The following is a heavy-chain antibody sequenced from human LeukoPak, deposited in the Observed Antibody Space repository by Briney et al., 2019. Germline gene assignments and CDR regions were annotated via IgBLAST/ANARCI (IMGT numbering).Heavy chain of an antibody. J-gene: IGHJ4*02. CDR1: GFTFSSYA. D-gene: IGHD3-22*01. Sequence: TGGSLRLSCAASGFTFSSYAMSWVRQAPGKGLEWVSAITGSGGSTYYEDSVKGRFTISRDNSKNTLYLQMNSLRAEDTAVYHCAISRDSSGYYYSWGQGTLVTVSS. CDR2: ITGSGGST. CDR3: AISRDSSGYYYS. V-gene: IGHV3-23*01.